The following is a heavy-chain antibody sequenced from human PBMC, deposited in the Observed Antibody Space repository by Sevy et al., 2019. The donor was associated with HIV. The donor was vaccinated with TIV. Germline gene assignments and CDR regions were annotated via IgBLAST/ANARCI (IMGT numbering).Heavy chain of an antibody. D-gene: IGHD6-13*01. CDR1: GYTFTSYG. CDR3: ARERYSNSWLDY. Sequence: ASVKVSCKASGYTFTSYGISWVRQAPGQGLKWMGWISANNGNTNYAQKLQGRVSMTTDTSTSTAYMELRSLRSDDTAVYYCARERYSNSWLDYWGQGTLVTVSS. CDR2: ISANNGNT. J-gene: IGHJ4*02. V-gene: IGHV1-18*04.